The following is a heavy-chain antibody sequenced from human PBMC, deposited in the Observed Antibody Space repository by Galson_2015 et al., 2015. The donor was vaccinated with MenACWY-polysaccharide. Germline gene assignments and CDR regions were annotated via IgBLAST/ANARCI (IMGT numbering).Heavy chain of an antibody. CDR3: SRGAKDNPIMDWLLPPNWFDP. CDR2: IGGSGGST. CDR1: GFTFSNYA. J-gene: IGHJ5*02. D-gene: IGHD3-3*01. Sequence: SLRLSCAASGFTFSNYAMSWVRQAPGKGLEWVSSIGGSGGSTYYADSVKGRFTISRDNSKNTLYLQMNSLRAEDTAVYYCSRGAKDNPIMDWLLPPNWFDPWGQGTLVTVSS. V-gene: IGHV3-23*01.